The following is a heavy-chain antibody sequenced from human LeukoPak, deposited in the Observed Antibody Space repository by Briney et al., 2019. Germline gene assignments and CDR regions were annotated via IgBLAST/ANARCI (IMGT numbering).Heavy chain of an antibody. CDR2: INPNSGGT. J-gene: IGHJ4*02. V-gene: IGHV1-2*02. Sequence: ASVKVSCKASGYTFTGYYMRWVRQAPGQGLGWMGWINPNSGGTNYAQKFQGRVTMTRDTSISTAYMELSRLRSDDTAVYYCARSIAAAGTDYWGQGTLVTVSS. CDR3: ARSIAAAGTDY. CDR1: GYTFTGYY. D-gene: IGHD6-13*01.